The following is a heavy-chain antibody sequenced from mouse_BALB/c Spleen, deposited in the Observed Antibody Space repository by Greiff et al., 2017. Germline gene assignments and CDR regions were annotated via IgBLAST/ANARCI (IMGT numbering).Heavy chain of an antibody. J-gene: IGHJ1*01. V-gene: IGHV1-87*01. CDR1: GYTFTSYW. CDR2: IYPGDGDT. Sequence: VQLQESGAELARPGASVKLSCKASGYTFTSYWMQWVKQRPGQGLEWIGAIYPGDGDTRYTQKFKGKATLTADKSSSTAYMQLSSLASEDSAVYYCARGEGYFDVWGAGTTVTVSS. CDR3: ARGEGYFDV. D-gene: IGHD3-3*01.